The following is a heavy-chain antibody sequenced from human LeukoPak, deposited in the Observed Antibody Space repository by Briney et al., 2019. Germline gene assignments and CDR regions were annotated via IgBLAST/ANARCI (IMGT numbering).Heavy chain of an antibody. D-gene: IGHD3-10*01. CDR3: ARNYYRSGSYYKYYYYMDV. J-gene: IGHJ6*03. CDR2: ISSNGGST. CDR1: GFTFSNYA. V-gene: IGHV3-64*01. Sequence: GGSLRLSCAASGFTFSNYAMHWVRQAPGKGLEYVSAISSNGGSTYYANSVKGRFTISRDNSKNTLYLQMGSLRTEDMAVYYCARNYYRSGSYYKYYYYMDVWGKGTTVTVSS.